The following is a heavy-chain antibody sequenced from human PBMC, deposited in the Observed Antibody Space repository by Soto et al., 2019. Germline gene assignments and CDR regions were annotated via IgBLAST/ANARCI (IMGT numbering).Heavy chain of an antibody. D-gene: IGHD6-13*01. Sequence: SGPTLVNPTQTLTLTCTFSGFSPSTSGMCVSWIRQPPGKALEWLALIDWDDDKYYSTSLKTRLTISKDTSKNQVVLTMTNMDPVDTATYYCARSGPRQPYSSSWKGYYYGMDVWGQGTTVTVSS. CDR3: ARSGPRQPYSSSWKGYYYGMDV. CDR2: IDWDDDK. CDR1: GFSPSTSGMC. J-gene: IGHJ6*02. V-gene: IGHV2-70*01.